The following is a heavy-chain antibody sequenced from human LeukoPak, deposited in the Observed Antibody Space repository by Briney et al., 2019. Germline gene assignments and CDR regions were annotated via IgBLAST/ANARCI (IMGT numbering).Heavy chain of an antibody. Sequence: GGSLRLSCAASGFTFSSYAMSWVRQAPGKGLEWVSAISGSGGSTYYADSVKGRFTISRDNSKNTLYLQMNSLRAEDTAVYYCAKLFTPGYSSGWYRGDYWGQGTLVTVSS. J-gene: IGHJ4*02. D-gene: IGHD6-19*01. V-gene: IGHV3-23*01. CDR3: AKLFTPGYSSGWYRGDY. CDR2: ISGSGGST. CDR1: GFTFSSYA.